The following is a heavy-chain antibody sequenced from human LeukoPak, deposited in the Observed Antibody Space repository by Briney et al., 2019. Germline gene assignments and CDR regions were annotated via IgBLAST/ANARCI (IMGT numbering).Heavy chain of an antibody. Sequence: GGSLRLSWAASGFTFSSYGMHWVRQAPGKGLEWVAFIRYDGSNKYYADSVKGRFTISRDNSKNTLYLQMDSLRAEDTAVYYCAKDLRIFGLGYYYMDVWGKGTTVTVSS. V-gene: IGHV3-30*02. CDR1: GFTFSSYG. CDR3: AKDLRIFGLGYYYMDV. J-gene: IGHJ6*03. CDR2: IRYDGSNK. D-gene: IGHD3/OR15-3a*01.